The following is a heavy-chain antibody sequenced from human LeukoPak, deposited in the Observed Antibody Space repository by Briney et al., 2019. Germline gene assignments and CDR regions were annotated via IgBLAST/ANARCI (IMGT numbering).Heavy chain of an antibody. CDR1: GFTFSSYS. CDR3: ARVFALGATFAFDI. V-gene: IGHV3-21*01. D-gene: IGHD1-26*01. J-gene: IGHJ3*02. Sequence: GGSLRLSCAASGFTFSSYSMNWVRQAPGKGLEWVSSISSSSSYIYYADSVKGRSTISRDNAKNSLYLQMNSLRAEDTAVYYCARVFALGATFAFDIWGQGTMVTVSS. CDR2: ISSSSSYI.